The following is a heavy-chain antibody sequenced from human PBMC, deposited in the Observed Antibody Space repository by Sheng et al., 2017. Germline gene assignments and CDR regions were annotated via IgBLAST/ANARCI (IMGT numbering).Heavy chain of an antibody. CDR1: LLHQQWLL. Sequence: QVQLQESGPGLGEAFGDPVPHLRCLWLLHQQWLLLGLDPAAPREGLEWIGSIYRSGSTYYNPRPSERVTVSVDTSKNQFSLKLTSVTAADTAVYYCARADIVVVPAASWFDPWGQGILVTVSS. D-gene: IGHD2-2*01. CDR2: IYRSGST. J-gene: IGHJ5*02. CDR3: ARADIVVVPAASWFDP. V-gene: IGHV4-38-2*01.